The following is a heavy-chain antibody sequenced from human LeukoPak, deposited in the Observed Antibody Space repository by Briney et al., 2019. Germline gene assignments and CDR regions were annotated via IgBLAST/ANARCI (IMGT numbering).Heavy chain of an antibody. V-gene: IGHV4-59*01. CDR1: GGSISSYY. J-gene: IGHJ4*02. CDR3: ARDYVGADY. CDR2: IYYSGTT. Sequence: PSETLSLTCTVSGGSISSYYWSWIRQPPGKGLEWIGYIYYSGTTNYNPSLKSRVTISVDTSKNHFSLKLSSVTAADTAVYYCARDYVGADYWGQGTLVTVS. D-gene: IGHD1-26*01.